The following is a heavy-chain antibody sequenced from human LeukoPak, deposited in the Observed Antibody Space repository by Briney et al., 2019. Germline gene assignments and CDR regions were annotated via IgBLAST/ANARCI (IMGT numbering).Heavy chain of an antibody. V-gene: IGHV3-23*01. D-gene: IGHD2-15*01. Sequence: PGGSLRLSCAASGFTFSSYAMSWVRQAPGKGLEWVSAISGSGGNTYYADSVKGRFTISRDNSKNTLYLQMNSLRAEDTAVYYCAKDWGPYCSGGSCFNDYWGQGTLVTVSS. CDR2: ISGSGGNT. CDR3: AKDWGPYCSGGSCFNDY. J-gene: IGHJ4*02. CDR1: GFTFSSYA.